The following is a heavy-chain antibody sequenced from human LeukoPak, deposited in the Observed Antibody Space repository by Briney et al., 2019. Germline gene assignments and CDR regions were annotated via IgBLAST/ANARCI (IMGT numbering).Heavy chain of an antibody. J-gene: IGHJ6*02. CDR3: ARVLYYDSSGYYNPVVDYYYYGMDV. CDR2: INWNGGST. D-gene: IGHD3-22*01. V-gene: IGHV3-20*01. CDR1: GFNFDDYG. Sequence: GGSLRLSCAASGFNFDDYGMSWVRQAPGKGLEWVSGINWNGGSTGYADSVKGRFTISRDNAKNSLYLQMNSLRGEDTALYHCARVLYYDSSGYYNPVVDYYYYGMDVWGQGTTVTVSS.